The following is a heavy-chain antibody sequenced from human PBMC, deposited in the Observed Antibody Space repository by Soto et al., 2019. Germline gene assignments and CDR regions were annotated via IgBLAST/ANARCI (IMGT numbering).Heavy chain of an antibody. V-gene: IGHV3-74*03. CDR2: INSDGSST. CDR1: GFDFSNSW. J-gene: IGHJ2*01. D-gene: IGHD4-17*01. Sequence: GGSLRLSCAASGFDFSNSWMHWVRQVPGKGLVWVSHINSDGSSTTYADSVKGRFTISRDNARTTVYLQMKNVRAEDTAVYFCAKTHRATTVVTRYWYFDLWGRGTLVTVSS. CDR3: AKTHRATTVVTRYWYFDL.